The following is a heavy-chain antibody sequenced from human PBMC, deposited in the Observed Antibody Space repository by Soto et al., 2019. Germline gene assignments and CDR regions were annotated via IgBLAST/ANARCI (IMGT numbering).Heavy chain of an antibody. Sequence: DPLSLIPTLSGGLIMDTYCVWLRHLPSMGLKTTGEINHSVVHKYNPSLTSRVTISVDTSKNQLSLKLTSVTAADTAVYYCSSWVVATNTDYWRQGTLVTVSS. CDR2: INHSVVH. V-gene: IGHV4-34*01. D-gene: IGHD2-8*01. J-gene: IGHJ4*02. CDR1: GGLIMDTY. CDR3: SSWVVATNTDY.